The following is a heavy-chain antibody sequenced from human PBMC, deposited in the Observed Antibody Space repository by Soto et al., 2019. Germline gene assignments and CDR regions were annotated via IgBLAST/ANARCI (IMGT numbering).Heavy chain of an antibody. D-gene: IGHD2-21*02. J-gene: IGHJ3*02. V-gene: IGHV3-21*01. CDR1: GFTFSSYS. CDR3: ARAGDEDAFDI. CDR2: ISSSSRYI. Sequence: EVQLVESGGGLVKPGGSLRLSCAASGFTFSSYSMNWVRQAPGKGLEWVSSISSSSRYIYYADSVKGRFTISRDNAKNSLYLQMNSLRAEDTAVYYCARAGDEDAFDIWGQGTMVTVSS.